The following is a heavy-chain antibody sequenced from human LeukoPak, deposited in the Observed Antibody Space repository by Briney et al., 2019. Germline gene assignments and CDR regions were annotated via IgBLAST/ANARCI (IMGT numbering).Heavy chain of an antibody. Sequence: GGSLRLSCAASGFTFSSYSMNWVRQAPGKGLEWVSSISSSSSYIYYADSVKGRFTISRDNAKNSLYLQMNSLRAEDTAVYYCARGPAILWGLFDYWGQGTLVTASS. CDR1: GFTFSSYS. CDR3: ARGPAILWGLFDY. CDR2: ISSSSSYI. J-gene: IGHJ4*02. V-gene: IGHV3-21*01. D-gene: IGHD3-10*01.